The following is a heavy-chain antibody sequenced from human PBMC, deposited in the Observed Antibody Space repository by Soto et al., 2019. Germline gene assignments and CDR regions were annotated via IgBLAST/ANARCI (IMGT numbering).Heavy chain of an antibody. J-gene: IGHJ6*02. CDR2: ISAYNGNT. CDR1: GYTFTSYG. Sequence: GASVKVSCKASGYTFTSYGISWVRQAPGQGLEWMGWISAYNGNTNYAQKLQGRVTMTTNTSTSTAYMELRSLRSDDTAVYYRARDGLIVGATTAYYYGMDVWGQGTTVTVSS. D-gene: IGHD1-26*01. V-gene: IGHV1-18*04. CDR3: ARDGLIVGATTAYYYGMDV.